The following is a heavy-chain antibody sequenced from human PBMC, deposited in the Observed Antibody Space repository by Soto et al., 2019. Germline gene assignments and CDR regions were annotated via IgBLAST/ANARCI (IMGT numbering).Heavy chain of an antibody. J-gene: IGHJ4*02. V-gene: IGHV6-1*01. Sequence: SQTLSLTRAISGDSVSSNSAAWNWIRQSPSRGLEWLGRTYYRSKWYNDYAVSVKSRITINPDTSKNQFSLQLNSVTPEDTAVYYCARVGVVVPAANYFDYWGQGTLVTVSS. D-gene: IGHD2-2*01. CDR1: GDSVSSNSAA. CDR2: TYYRSKWYN. CDR3: ARVGVVVPAANYFDY.